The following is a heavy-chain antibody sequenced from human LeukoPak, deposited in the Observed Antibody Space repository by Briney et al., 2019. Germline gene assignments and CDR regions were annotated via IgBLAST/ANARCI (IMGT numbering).Heavy chain of an antibody. CDR3: ARDRNPGEINIMDV. J-gene: IGHJ6*04. CDR1: GGTFSSYA. D-gene: IGHD3-10*01. V-gene: IGHV1-69*06. Sequence: SVKISCKASGGTFSSYAISWVRQAPGQGLEWMGGIIPIFGTANYAQKFQGRVTIIADKSTSTAYMELSSLRSEDTAVYYCARDRNPGEINIMDVWGKGTTVTASS. CDR2: IIPIFGTA.